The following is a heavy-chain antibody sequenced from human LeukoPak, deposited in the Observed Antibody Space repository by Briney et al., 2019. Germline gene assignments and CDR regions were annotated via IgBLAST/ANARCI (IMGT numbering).Heavy chain of an antibody. V-gene: IGHV1-2*02. D-gene: IGHD3-3*01. CDR2: INPNSGGT. Sequence: GESLKISCKGSGYTFTGYYMHWVRQAPGQGLEWMGWINPNSGGTDYAQKFQGRVTMTRDTSISTAYMELSRLRSDDTAVYYCARAGHLRFLEWPWDYWGQGTLVTVSS. CDR1: GYTFTGYY. J-gene: IGHJ4*02. CDR3: ARAGHLRFLEWPWDY.